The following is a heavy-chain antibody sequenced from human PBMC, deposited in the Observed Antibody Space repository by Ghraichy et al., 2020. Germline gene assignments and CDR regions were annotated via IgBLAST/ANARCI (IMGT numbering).Heavy chain of an antibody. D-gene: IGHD6-19*01. CDR1: GFTFNNYA. Sequence: LSLTCSASGFTFNNYAIHWVRQAPGKGLEFVSAIANNGGITYYADSVKGRFTISRDNSKNTVFLQMSSLRAEDTAMYYCVKGGYSTGWYAGFDPWGQGTLVTVSS. J-gene: IGHJ5*02. V-gene: IGHV3-64D*09. CDR3: VKGGYSTGWYAGFDP. CDR2: IANNGGIT.